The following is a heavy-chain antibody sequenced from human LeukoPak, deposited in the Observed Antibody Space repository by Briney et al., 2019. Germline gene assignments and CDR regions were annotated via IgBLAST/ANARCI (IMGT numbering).Heavy chain of an antibody. CDR1: RFTFSNAW. CDR2: IKSKTDGGTT. CDR3: TTDYAVVAATCDC. J-gene: IGHJ4*02. Sequence: GGSLRLSCAASRFTFSNAWMSWVRQAPGKGLEWVGRIKSKTDGGTTDHAAPVKGRFSISRDDSKNTLFLQMNSLKTEDTAVYYCTTDYAVVAATCDCWGQGTLVTVSS. V-gene: IGHV3-15*01. D-gene: IGHD2-15*01.